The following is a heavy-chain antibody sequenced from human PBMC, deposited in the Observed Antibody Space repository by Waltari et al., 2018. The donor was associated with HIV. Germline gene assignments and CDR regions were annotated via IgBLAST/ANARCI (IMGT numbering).Heavy chain of an antibody. CDR2: IYHSGRT. J-gene: IGHJ5*02. CDR3: ARQRGYDSSGYYLRGWFDP. V-gene: IGHV4-4*02. CDR1: GGSISSSNW. Sequence: QVQLQESGPGLVKPSGTLSLTCAVSGGSISSSNWWSWVRQPPGKGLEWIGEIYHSGRTNDNPSLKSRVTRSVDKSKNQFSLKLSSVTAADTAVYYCARQRGYDSSGYYLRGWFDPWGQGTLVTVSS. D-gene: IGHD3-22*01.